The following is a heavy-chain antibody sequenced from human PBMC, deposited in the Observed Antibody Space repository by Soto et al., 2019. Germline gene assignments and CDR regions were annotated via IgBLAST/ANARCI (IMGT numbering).Heavy chain of an antibody. J-gene: IGHJ4*02. CDR3: ARSAASSSDLGY. Sequence: KVSCKASGGTFRSYTISWVRQAPGQGLEWMGRIIPILGIANYAQKFQGRVTITADKSTSTAYMELSSLRSEDTAVYYCARSAASSSDLGYWGQGTLVTVSS. CDR2: IIPILGIA. V-gene: IGHV1-69*02. CDR1: GGTFRSYT. D-gene: IGHD6-13*01.